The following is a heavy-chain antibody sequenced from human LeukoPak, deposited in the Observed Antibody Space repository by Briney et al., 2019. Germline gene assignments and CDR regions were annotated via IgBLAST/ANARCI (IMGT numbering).Heavy chain of an antibody. CDR2: IKIDGSEE. J-gene: IGHJ4*02. Sequence: PGGSLRLSCAASGFTVSSYGMGWVRQAPGKGREGVTNIKIDGSEEYYVHSVKGRFTISRDNARNSLFLQMNSLTVEDTAVYYCARAIRGSAVDTGDRWGQGTLVTVSS. D-gene: IGHD3-10*01. CDR1: GFTVSSYG. V-gene: IGHV3-7*01. CDR3: ARAIRGSAVDTGDR.